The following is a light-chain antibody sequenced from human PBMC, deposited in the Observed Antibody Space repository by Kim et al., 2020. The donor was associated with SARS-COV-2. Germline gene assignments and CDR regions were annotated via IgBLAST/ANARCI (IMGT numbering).Light chain of an antibody. V-gene: IGLV1-40*01. Sequence: GVTISCTGSSSNIGAGYDVHWYQQLPGTAPKRLIYGNSNRPSGVPDRFSGSKSGTSASLAITGLQAEDEADYYCQSYDSSLSGYVFGTGTKVTVL. J-gene: IGLJ1*01. CDR2: GNS. CDR1: SSNIGAGYD. CDR3: QSYDSSLSGYV.